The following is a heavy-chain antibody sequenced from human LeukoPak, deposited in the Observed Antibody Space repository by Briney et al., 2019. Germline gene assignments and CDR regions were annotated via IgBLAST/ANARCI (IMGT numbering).Heavy chain of an antibody. CDR3: ARSGYSSRFDY. D-gene: IGHD6-13*01. Sequence: GGSLRLSCAASGFTFSSYAMHWVRQAPGKGLEWVAVISYDGSNKYYADSVKGRFTISRDNSKNTLYLQMNSLSAEDTAVYYCARSGYSSRFDYWGQGTLVTVSS. V-gene: IGHV3-30*04. J-gene: IGHJ4*02. CDR1: GFTFSSYA. CDR2: ISYDGSNK.